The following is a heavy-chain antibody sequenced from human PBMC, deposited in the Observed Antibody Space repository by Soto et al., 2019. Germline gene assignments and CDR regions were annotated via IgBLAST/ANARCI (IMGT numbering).Heavy chain of an antibody. Sequence: EVQLLESGGGLVQPGGSLRLSCAASGFSFRNYAMSWVRQAPGKGLEWISTLTGSSSNIYYADSVKGRFPISRDNSRNTLYLQMNSLTAEDTAVYYCANGRATYGLLTHDYWGQGTLVTVSS. J-gene: IGHJ4*02. CDR1: GFSFRNYA. CDR2: LTGSSSNI. D-gene: IGHD3-10*01. V-gene: IGHV3-23*01. CDR3: ANGRATYGLLTHDY.